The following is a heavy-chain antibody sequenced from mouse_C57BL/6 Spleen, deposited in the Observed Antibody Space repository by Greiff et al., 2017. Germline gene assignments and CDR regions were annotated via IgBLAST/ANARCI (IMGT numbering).Heavy chain of an antibody. CDR2: IEPEDGET. V-gene: IGHV14-2*01. D-gene: IGHD6-1*01. Sequence: VQVVESGAELVKPGASVKLSCTASGFNITDYYMHWVKQRTEQGLEWIGRIEPEDGETKYDPKFQGKATITADTSSNTAYLQLSSLTSEDTAVYYCARGVPTLAYFDYWGQGTTLTVSS. CDR1: GFNITDYY. J-gene: IGHJ2*01. CDR3: ARGVPTLAYFDY.